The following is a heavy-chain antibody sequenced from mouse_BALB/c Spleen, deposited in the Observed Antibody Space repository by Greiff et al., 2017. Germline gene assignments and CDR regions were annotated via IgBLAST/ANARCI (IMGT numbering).Heavy chain of an antibody. J-gene: IGHJ3*01. V-gene: IGHV14-4*02. D-gene: IGHD2-14*01. Sequence: VQLQQSGAELVRSGASVKLSCTASGFNIKDYYMHWVKQRPEQGLEWIGWIDPENGDTEYAPKFQGKATMTADTSSNTAYLQLSSLTSEDTAVYYCTCYRYDWFAYWGQGTLVTVSA. CDR2: IDPENGDT. CDR1: GFNIKDYY. CDR3: TCYRYDWFAY.